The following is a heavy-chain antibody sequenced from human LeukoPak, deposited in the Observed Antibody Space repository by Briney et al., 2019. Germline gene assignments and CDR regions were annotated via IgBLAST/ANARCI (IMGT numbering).Heavy chain of an antibody. CDR1: GYTFTGYY. CDR3: ARDRSRSYYYDSSGYYSARDYDY. CDR2: INPNSGGT. V-gene: IGHV1-2*02. D-gene: IGHD3-22*01. J-gene: IGHJ4*02. Sequence: GASVKVSCKASGYTFTGYYMHWVRQAPGQGLEWMGWINPNSGGTNYAQKFQGRVTMTRDTSISTAYMELSRLRSDDTAVYYCARDRSRSYYYDSSGYYSARDYDYWGQGTLVTVPS.